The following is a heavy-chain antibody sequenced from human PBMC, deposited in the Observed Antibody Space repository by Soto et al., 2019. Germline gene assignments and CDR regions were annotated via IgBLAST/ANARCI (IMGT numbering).Heavy chain of an antibody. CDR2: IIPILGIA. J-gene: IGHJ6*02. Sequence: GASVKGSCKASGGTFSSYTISWVRQAPGQGLEWMGRIIPILGIANYAQKFQGRVTITADKSTSTAYMELSSLRSEDTAVYYCARVEEGTLDYDGYYYYGMDVWGQGTTVTASS. CDR1: GGTFSSYT. D-gene: IGHD4-17*01. CDR3: ARVEEGTLDYDGYYYYGMDV. V-gene: IGHV1-69*02.